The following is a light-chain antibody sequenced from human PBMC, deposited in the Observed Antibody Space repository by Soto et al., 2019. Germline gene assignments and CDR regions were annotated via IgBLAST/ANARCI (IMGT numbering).Light chain of an antibody. CDR1: SSDVGGYNY. CDR3: SSYTTSSTLV. J-gene: IGLJ3*02. V-gene: IGLV2-14*01. CDR2: EVS. Sequence: QSALTQPASVSGSPGQSNTISCTGTSSDVGGYNYVSWYQQHPGKAPKVMIYEVSNRPSGVSNRFSGSKSGNTASLTISGLQAEDEADYYCSSYTTSSTLVFGGGTKVTVL.